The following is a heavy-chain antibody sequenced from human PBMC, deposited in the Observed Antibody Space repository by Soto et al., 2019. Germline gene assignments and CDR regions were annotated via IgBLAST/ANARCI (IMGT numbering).Heavy chain of an antibody. V-gene: IGHV3-33*01. CDR2: IWDDGSNK. Sequence: QVQLVESGGGVVQPGKCLRLSCAASGFTFSTYGMHWVRQAPGKGLEWVAVIWDDGSNKYYADSVEGRFTVSRDNSKNTVSLQMISLGAEATDLYYCARDRRENTAKGEPFDLWGLGTLVTVSS. CDR3: ARDRRENTAKGEPFDL. D-gene: IGHD5-18*01. J-gene: IGHJ1*01. CDR1: GFTFSTYG.